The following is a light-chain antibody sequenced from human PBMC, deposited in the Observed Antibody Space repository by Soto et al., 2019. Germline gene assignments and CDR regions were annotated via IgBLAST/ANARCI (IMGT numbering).Light chain of an antibody. CDR1: QSISTS. Sequence: DTQMTQSPSTLSASVGDRVTITCRASQSISTSLAWYQQKPGKAPKLLIYDASNLESGVPSRFSGTGSGTEFGFTISSLQPDDFATYYFQQDKSYSREFGRGTKVDVK. CDR3: QQDKSYSRE. V-gene: IGKV1-5*01. CDR2: DAS. J-gene: IGKJ1*01.